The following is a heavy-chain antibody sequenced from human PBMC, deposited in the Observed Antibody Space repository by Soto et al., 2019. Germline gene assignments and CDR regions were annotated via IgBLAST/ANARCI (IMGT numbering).Heavy chain of an antibody. Sequence: GASVKVSCKASGGTSSSYAISWVRQAPGQGLEWMGGIIPIFGTANYAQKFQGRVTITADKSTSTAYMELSSLRSEDTAVYYCARSESGTWIQLWFYWGQGTLVTVSS. V-gene: IGHV1-69*06. D-gene: IGHD5-18*01. J-gene: IGHJ4*02. CDR2: IIPIFGTA. CDR1: GGTSSSYA. CDR3: ARSESGTWIQLWFY.